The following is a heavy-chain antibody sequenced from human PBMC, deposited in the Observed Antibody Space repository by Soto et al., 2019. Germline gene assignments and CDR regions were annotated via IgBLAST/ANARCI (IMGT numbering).Heavy chain of an antibody. CDR2: IYWDDSK. D-gene: IGHD3-9*01. Sequence: QITLKESGRTLVRPTQTLTLTCAFSGFSLSTSGVGVGWIRQPPGKALEWLAVIYWDDSKHYSPSLRSRLTITKDTSKNQVVLTMTNMDPMDTGTYYCAHKGPEDWPLDYWGQGTLVTVSS. J-gene: IGHJ4*02. CDR1: GFSLSTSGVG. V-gene: IGHV2-5*02. CDR3: AHKGPEDWPLDY.